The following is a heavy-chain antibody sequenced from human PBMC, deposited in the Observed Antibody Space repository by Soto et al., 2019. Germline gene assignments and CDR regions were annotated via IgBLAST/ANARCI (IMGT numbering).Heavy chain of an antibody. V-gene: IGHV3-48*03. D-gene: IGHD3-22*01. CDR1: GFTFSSYE. J-gene: IGHJ4*02. CDR3: ARGPRSYYYDSSGYYEFDY. CDR2: ISSSGSTI. Sequence: EVQLVESGGGLVQPGGSLRLSCAASGFTFSSYEMNWVLQAPGKGLEWVSYISSSGSTIYYADSVKGRFTISRDNAKNSLYLQMNSLRAEDTAVYYCARGPRSYYYDSSGYYEFDYWGQGTLVTVSS.